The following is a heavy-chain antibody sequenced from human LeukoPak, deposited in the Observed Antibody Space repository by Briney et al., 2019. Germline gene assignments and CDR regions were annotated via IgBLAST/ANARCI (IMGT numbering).Heavy chain of an antibody. J-gene: IGHJ4*02. CDR1: GFTFSSYW. CDR2: IKQDGSEK. Sequence: GGSLRLSCAASGFTFSSYWMSWVRQAPGKGLEWVANIKQDGSEKYYGDSVKGRFTISRDNAKNSLYLQMNSLRAEDTAVYYCARDPIGYCSSTSCSPRWGQGTLVTVSS. V-gene: IGHV3-7*01. CDR3: ARDPIGYCSSTSCSPR. D-gene: IGHD2-2*01.